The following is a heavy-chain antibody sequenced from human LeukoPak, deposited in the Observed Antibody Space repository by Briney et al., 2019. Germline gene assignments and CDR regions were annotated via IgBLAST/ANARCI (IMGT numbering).Heavy chain of an antibody. V-gene: IGHV3-48*03. CDR2: IDRSGSTL. CDR3: ARERPNCGGDCSDY. CDR1: GFTFSTYE. Sequence: GGSLRLSCATSGFTFSTYEMNWARQAPGKGLEWVSYIDRSGSTLYYADSVKGRFAISRDNAKNSLYLQMNSLRAEDTAVYYCARERPNCGGDCSDYWGQGALVAVSS. J-gene: IGHJ4*02. D-gene: IGHD2-21*01.